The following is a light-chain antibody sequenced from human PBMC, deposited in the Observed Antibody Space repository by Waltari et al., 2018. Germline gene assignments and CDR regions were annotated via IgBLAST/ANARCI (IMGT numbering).Light chain of an antibody. CDR3: QHYGNSLYT. CDR1: QSVSSAY. CDR2: GVS. Sequence: ELVLTQSPGTLSLSQGERAALSCRASQSVSSAYLAGYQQKPGQSPRLLIYGVSSRASGIPDRFSGSGSGTDFTLTISRLEPEDFAVYYCQHYGNSLYTFGQGTKLEIK. J-gene: IGKJ2*01. V-gene: IGKV3-20*01.